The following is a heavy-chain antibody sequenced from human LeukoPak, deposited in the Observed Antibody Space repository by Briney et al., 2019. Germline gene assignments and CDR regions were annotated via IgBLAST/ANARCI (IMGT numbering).Heavy chain of an antibody. V-gene: IGHV3-21*01. CDR1: GFTFSNYI. Sequence: PGGSLRLSCAASGFTFSNYIMNWVRQAPGKGLEWVSSINSDSSYIYYADSMKGRFFISRDNAKNTLYLQMNSLRAEDTAVYYCARELPFDYWGQGTLVTVSS. D-gene: IGHD2-15*01. J-gene: IGHJ4*02. CDR3: ARELPFDY. CDR2: INSDSSYI.